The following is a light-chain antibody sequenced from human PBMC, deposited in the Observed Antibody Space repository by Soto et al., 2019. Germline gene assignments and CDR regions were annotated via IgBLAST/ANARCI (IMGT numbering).Light chain of an antibody. Sequence: DIVMTQSPDSLALSLGERATINYKSSQSVLYSSNNKNYLAWYQQKAGQPPKLLIYWASVRESGVPDRFSGSGSGTDFTLTISSLQAGDVAVYYCQQYYDTPLTFGPGTKVDIK. J-gene: IGKJ3*01. CDR3: QQYYDTPLT. V-gene: IGKV4-1*01. CDR1: QSVLYSSNNKNY. CDR2: WAS.